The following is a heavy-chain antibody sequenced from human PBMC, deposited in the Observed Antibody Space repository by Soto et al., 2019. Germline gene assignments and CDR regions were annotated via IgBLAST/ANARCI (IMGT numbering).Heavy chain of an antibody. Sequence: GGSLRLSCAASGFTFSNFAMSWVRQAPGKGLEWVSAISGSGGSTYYADSVKGRFTISRDNSKNTLYLQMNSLRAEDTAVYYCAKNSIVVVPAAPFDYWGQGTLVTVSS. V-gene: IGHV3-23*01. D-gene: IGHD2-2*01. CDR2: ISGSGGST. CDR3: AKNSIVVVPAAPFDY. CDR1: GFTFSNFA. J-gene: IGHJ4*02.